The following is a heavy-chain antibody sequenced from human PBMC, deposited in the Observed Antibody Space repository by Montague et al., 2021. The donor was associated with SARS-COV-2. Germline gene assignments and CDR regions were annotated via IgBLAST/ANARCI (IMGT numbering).Heavy chain of an antibody. J-gene: IGHJ4*02. CDR2: IYYSGGT. D-gene: IGHD6-13*01. CDR1: GGSISSGGYY. CDR3: ARDVGWYSSSWFDY. V-gene: IGHV4-31*03. Sequence: TLSLTCTVSGGSISSGGYYWSWIRQYPGKGLEWIGYIYYSGGTYYNPSLKSRVTISVDTSKNQFSLKLSSVTAADTAVYYCARDVGWYSSSWFDYWGQGTLVTVSS.